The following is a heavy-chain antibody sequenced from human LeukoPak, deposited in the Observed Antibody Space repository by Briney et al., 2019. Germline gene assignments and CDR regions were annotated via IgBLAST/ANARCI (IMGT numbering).Heavy chain of an antibody. Sequence: ASVKVSFKASGYTFTAYYMHWVRQAPGQRLEWMGWINPNSGGTNYAQKFQGRVTMTRDTSISTAYMELSRLRSDDTAVYYCARDRVVVPAAFDYWGQGTLVTVSS. V-gene: IGHV1-2*02. CDR1: GYTFTAYY. D-gene: IGHD2-2*01. J-gene: IGHJ4*02. CDR3: ARDRVVVPAAFDY. CDR2: INPNSGGT.